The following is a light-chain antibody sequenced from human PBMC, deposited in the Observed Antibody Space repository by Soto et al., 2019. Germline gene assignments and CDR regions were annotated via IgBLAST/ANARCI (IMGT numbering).Light chain of an antibody. V-gene: IGLV2-14*01. Sequence: QSALTQPASVSGSPGQSITIACTGTNRDVGSYNLVSWYQQRPGEAPKLIISEVRNRPSGISYRFTGSKSGNTASLTISGLQAEDEADYYCSSYTSSSTLSVFGGGTKLTVL. CDR2: EVR. CDR3: SSYTSSSTLSV. J-gene: IGLJ3*02. CDR1: NRDVGSYNL.